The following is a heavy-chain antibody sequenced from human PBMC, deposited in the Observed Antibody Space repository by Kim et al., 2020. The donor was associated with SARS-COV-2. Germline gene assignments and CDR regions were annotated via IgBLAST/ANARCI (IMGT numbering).Heavy chain of an antibody. CDR1: GFTFSSYA. D-gene: IGHD2-15*01. CDR2: ISGSGGST. Sequence: GGSLRLSCAASGFTFSSYAMSWVRQAPGKGLEWVSAISGSGGSTYYAVSVKGRFTISRDNSKNTLYLQMNSLRGEDTAVYYCAKTRWWYYYYYVDVWGKGATVTVSS. J-gene: IGHJ6*03. CDR3: AKTRWWYYYYYVDV. V-gene: IGHV3-23*01.